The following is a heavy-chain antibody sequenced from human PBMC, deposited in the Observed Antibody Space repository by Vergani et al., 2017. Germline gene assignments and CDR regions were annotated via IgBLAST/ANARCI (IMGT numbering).Heavy chain of an antibody. J-gene: IGHJ4*02. D-gene: IGHD1-26*01. CDR3: ARTTRYFDY. CDR1: GGSISSYY. CDR2: IFYSGST. V-gene: IGHV4-59*01. Sequence: QVQLQESGPGLVKPSETLSLTCTVSGGSISSYYWSWIRQPPGKGLEWIGYIFYSGSTNYNPTLKSRVTISVDTSKNQCSLKLSTVTAADTAVYYCARTTRYFDYWGQGTMVTVSS.